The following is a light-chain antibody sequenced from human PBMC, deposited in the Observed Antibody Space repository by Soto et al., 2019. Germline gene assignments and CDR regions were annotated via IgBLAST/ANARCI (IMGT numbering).Light chain of an antibody. CDR3: QQYSDWWT. J-gene: IGKJ1*01. V-gene: IGKV3-15*01. Sequence: ILMTQSPATLSVSPGETATLSCRASQSVSTKLAWYQQKPGQAPRLLINGASTRATGVPARFSGWGSGTEFTLTISSLQSEDFAVYYCQQYSDWWTFGQGTKVDIK. CDR1: QSVSTK. CDR2: GAS.